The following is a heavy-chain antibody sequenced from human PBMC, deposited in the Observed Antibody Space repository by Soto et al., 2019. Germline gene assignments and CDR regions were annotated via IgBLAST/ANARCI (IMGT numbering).Heavy chain of an antibody. CDR3: AREPNSIDY. V-gene: IGHV3-7*01. Sequence: EVQLVESGGGLVQPGGSLRLSCAASRFTFSNYWMSWVRQAPGKGLEWVANIKQDGSEKYYVDSVKGRFTISRDNAKNALSLQMTSLRAEDTAVYYCAREPNSIDYWGQGTLVTVSS. CDR1: RFTFSNYW. D-gene: IGHD2-15*01. CDR2: IKQDGSEK. J-gene: IGHJ4*02.